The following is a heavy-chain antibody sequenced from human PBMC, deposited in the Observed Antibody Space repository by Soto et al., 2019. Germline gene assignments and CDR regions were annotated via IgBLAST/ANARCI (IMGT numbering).Heavy chain of an antibody. J-gene: IGHJ4*02. V-gene: IGHV4-34*01. CDR2: INHSGNI. D-gene: IGHD6-19*01. CDR3: ARGQWLQRSEY. CDR1: AESFSGYF. Sequence: QVQLQQWGAGLLKPSETLSLTCGVYAESFSGYFWNWIRQPPGKGLEWIGEINHSGNINYNPSLRSRVTISLDTSKNQFSLNLSSVTAADTAVYYCARGQWLQRSEYWGQGTRVTVSS.